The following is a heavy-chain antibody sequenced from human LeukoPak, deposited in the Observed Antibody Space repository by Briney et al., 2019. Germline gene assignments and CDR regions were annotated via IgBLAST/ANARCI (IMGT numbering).Heavy chain of an antibody. D-gene: IGHD6-13*01. V-gene: IGHV3-30*04. CDR2: ISYDGSNK. Sequence: GGSLRLSCAASGFTFSSYAMHWVRQAPGKGLEWVAVISYDGSNKYYADSEKGRFTISRDNSKNTLYLQMNSLRAEDTAVYYCARDRGLGAAGAHYYYYYMDVWGKGTTVTVSS. CDR1: GFTFSSYA. J-gene: IGHJ6*03. CDR3: ARDRGLGAAGAHYYYYYMDV.